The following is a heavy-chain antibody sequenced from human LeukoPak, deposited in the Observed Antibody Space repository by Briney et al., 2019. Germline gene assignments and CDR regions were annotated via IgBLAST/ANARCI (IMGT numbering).Heavy chain of an antibody. CDR2: IYYSGST. J-gene: IGHJ6*02. CDR1: GVSISSYY. Sequence: SETLSLTCTVSGVSISSYYWSWIRQPPGKGLEWIGYIYYSGSTNYNPSLKSRVTISVDTSKNQYSLKLSSVTAADTAVYDCARSIAYGVLTGAYYCYYYGMDVWGQGTTVTVFS. CDR3: ARSIAYGVLTGAYYCYYYGMDV. V-gene: IGHV4-59*08. D-gene: IGHD4-17*01.